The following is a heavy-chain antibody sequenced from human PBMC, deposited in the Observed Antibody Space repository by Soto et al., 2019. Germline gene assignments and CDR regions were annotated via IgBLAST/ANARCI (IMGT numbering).Heavy chain of an antibody. Sequence: VQLVQSAVEVKKPGASVKVSCKASGYTFTNYVIHWIRQAPGQGLEWMGWISPLKGNTNYAYKLQGRVTVTTDTSTNTVYMHLSGLRSDDTALYCCARSGAHPVDHWGQGSLVTVSS. CDR1: GYTFTNYV. V-gene: IGHV1-18*01. CDR3: ARSGAHPVDH. CDR2: ISPLKGNT. J-gene: IGHJ4*02. D-gene: IGHD6-25*01.